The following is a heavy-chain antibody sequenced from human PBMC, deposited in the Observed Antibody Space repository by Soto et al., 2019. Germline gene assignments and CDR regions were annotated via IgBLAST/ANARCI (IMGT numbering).Heavy chain of an antibody. CDR3: ARDTDNGLDY. V-gene: IGHV3-33*01. Sequence: GGSLRLSCAASGFTFSNNGMHWVRQAPGKGLEWVAVIWYDGSNKNCADSVKGRFTISRDNSKNRLYLQMNSLRAEDTAVYYCARDTDNGLDYWGQGTQVTVSS. J-gene: IGHJ4*02. D-gene: IGHD1-1*01. CDR2: IWYDGSNK. CDR1: GFTFSNNG.